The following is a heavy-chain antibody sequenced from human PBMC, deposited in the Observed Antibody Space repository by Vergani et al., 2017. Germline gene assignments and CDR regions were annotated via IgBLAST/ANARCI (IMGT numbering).Heavy chain of an antibody. D-gene: IGHD3-10*01. CDR2: IYPLNSET. Sequence: EVQLIQSGTEVRKPGESLKISCKDSGDNFNKYWIGWVRQMPGKGLEWMAVIYPLNSETVYSPSFQGQVTISADKSINTAYLQRSSLKATDTAMYYCARRRHSGSYFWAPNWSDPWGQGTLVTVSS. V-gene: IGHV5-51*03. J-gene: IGHJ5*02. CDR1: GDNFNKYW. CDR3: ARRRHSGSYFWAPNWSDP.